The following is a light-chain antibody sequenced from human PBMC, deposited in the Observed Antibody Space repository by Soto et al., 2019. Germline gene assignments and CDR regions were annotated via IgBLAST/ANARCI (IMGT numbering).Light chain of an antibody. CDR3: QQSYRFPKT. CDR1: QTVTSY. V-gene: IGKV1-39*01. J-gene: IGKJ5*01. CDR2: AAS. Sequence: QMTQSPSSLSASVGDSLTLTCRASQTVTSYLNWYQQKPGKAPKLLIYAASTLQSGVPSRFSGSGSGTEFTLTIISLQPEDFATYYCQQSYRFPKTFGRGTRLEIK.